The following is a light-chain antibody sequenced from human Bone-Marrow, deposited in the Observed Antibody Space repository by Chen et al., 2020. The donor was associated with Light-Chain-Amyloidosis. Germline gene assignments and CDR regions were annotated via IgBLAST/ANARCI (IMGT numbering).Light chain of an antibody. V-gene: IGLV1-44*01. Sequence: QSVLTQAPSASGTPGQRVTIFCSGDSSNIGSNAVSWYQHPTGTAPKFLNFGNKQRPSGVPGRVAGSKSGTSASLAICGLQSEDEADDNCAAWDDSLHLWVFGGGTKLTVL. J-gene: IGLJ3*02. CDR3: AAWDDSLHLWV. CDR1: SSNIGSNA. CDR2: GNK.